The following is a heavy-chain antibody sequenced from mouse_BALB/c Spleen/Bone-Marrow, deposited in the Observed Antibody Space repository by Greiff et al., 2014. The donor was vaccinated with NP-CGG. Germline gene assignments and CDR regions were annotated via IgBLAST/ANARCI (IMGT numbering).Heavy chain of an antibody. CDR2: IDPANGDT. J-gene: IGHJ1*01. Sequence: VQLQQSGAELVKPGASVKLSCTVSGFNIKDTFMHWVKQRPEQGLEWIGRIDPANGDTKYDPKFQGKATITADTSSNTAYLQLSSLTSEDTAVYYCTKPSFYYGSSYWYFDVWGAGTTVTVSS. V-gene: IGHV14-3*02. CDR3: TKPSFYYGSSYWYFDV. CDR1: GFNIKDTF. D-gene: IGHD1-1*01.